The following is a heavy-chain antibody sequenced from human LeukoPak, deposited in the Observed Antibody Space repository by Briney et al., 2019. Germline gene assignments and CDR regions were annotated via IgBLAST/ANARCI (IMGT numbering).Heavy chain of an antibody. D-gene: IGHD6-6*01. Sequence: GGSLRLSCAASGFTFSSYEMNWVRQAPGKGLEWVSYISSSGSTIYYADSVKGRFTISRDNAKNSLYLQMNSLRAEDTAVYYCAKDLGQLGRNYYYYYMDVWGKGTTVTVSS. J-gene: IGHJ6*03. CDR2: ISSSGSTI. V-gene: IGHV3-48*03. CDR3: AKDLGQLGRNYYYYYMDV. CDR1: GFTFSSYE.